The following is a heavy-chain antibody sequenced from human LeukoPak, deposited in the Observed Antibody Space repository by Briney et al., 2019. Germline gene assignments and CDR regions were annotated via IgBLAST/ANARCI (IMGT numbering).Heavy chain of an antibody. CDR1: GFSFSNAW. CDR3: AKGSVSVVVPAVIPYY. V-gene: IGHV3-23*01. CDR2: ISGSGGST. Sequence: PGGSLRLSCAASGFSFSNAWMSWVRQAPGKGLEWVSGISGSGGSTYYADSVKGRFTISRDNSKNTLYLQMNSLRAEDTAVYYCAKGSVSVVVPAVIPYYWGQGTLVTVSS. D-gene: IGHD2-2*01. J-gene: IGHJ4*02.